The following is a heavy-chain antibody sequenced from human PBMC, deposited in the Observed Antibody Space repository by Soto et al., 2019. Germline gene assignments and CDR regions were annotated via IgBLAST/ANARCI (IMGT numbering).Heavy chain of an antibody. CDR1: GYTFTGYY. D-gene: IGHD2-15*01. CDR3: AREGYCSGGSCYRYDY. V-gene: IGHV1-2*04. CDR2: INPNIGGT. Sequence: ASVKVSCKASGYTFTGYYMHWVRQAPGQGLDWLGWINPNIGGTNYAQKFQGWVTMTRDTSISTAYMELSRLRSDDTALFYCAREGYCSGGSCYRYDYWGQGTLVTVSS. J-gene: IGHJ4*02.